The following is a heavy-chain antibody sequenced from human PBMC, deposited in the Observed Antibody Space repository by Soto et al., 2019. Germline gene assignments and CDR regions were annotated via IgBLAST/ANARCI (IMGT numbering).Heavy chain of an antibody. CDR2: IWYDGSNK. J-gene: IGHJ6*02. V-gene: IGHV3-33*01. Sequence: QVQLVESGGGVVQPGRSLRLSCAASGFTFSSYGMHWVRQAPGKGLEWVAVIWYDGSNKYYADSVKGRFTISRDNSKNTLYLQMNSLRAEDTAVYYCARVSSGWYYYGMDVWGQGTTVTVSS. CDR3: ARVSSGWYYYGMDV. CDR1: GFTFSSYG. D-gene: IGHD6-19*01.